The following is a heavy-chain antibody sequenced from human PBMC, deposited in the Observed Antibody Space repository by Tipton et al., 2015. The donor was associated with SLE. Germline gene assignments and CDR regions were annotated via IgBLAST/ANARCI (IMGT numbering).Heavy chain of an antibody. CDR3: ARESGEGDTPDI. CDR2: IYYSGST. Sequence: TLSLTCTVSGGSISSSSYYWGWIRQPPGKGLEWIGGIYYSGSTYYNSSLKSRVTISVDTSKNQFSLKLSSVTAADTAVYYCARESGEGDTPDIWGQGTMVTVSS. V-gene: IGHV4-39*07. D-gene: IGHD2-15*01. J-gene: IGHJ3*02. CDR1: GGSISSSSYY.